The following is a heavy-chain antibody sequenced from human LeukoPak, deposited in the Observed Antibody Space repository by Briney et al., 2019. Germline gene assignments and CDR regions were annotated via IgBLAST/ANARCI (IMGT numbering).Heavy chain of an antibody. CDR1: GFTFSSYG. V-gene: IGHV3-30*18. CDR3: AKDLGYGDYIDY. J-gene: IGHJ4*02. Sequence: PGGALRLSCAASGFTFSSYGMDWVRQAPGKGAGWVAVISYDGSNKYYADSVKGRFTISRDNSKNTLYLQMNSLRAEDTAVYYCAKDLGYGDYIDYWGQGTLVTVSS. CDR2: ISYDGSNK. D-gene: IGHD4-17*01.